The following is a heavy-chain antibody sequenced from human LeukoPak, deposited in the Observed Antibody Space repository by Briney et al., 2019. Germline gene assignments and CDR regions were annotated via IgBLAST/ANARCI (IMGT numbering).Heavy chain of an antibody. J-gene: IGHJ6*02. CDR1: GFTFSSYW. D-gene: IGHD6-19*01. CDR3: ARGLAVAGYYYGMDV. V-gene: IGHV3-53*01. Sequence: GGSLRLSCAASGFTFSSYWMSWVRQAPGKGLQWVSVIYSGGSTYYADSVKGRFTISRGNSKNTLYLQMNSLRAEDTAVYYCARGLAVAGYYYGMDVWGQGTTVTVSS. CDR2: IYSGGST.